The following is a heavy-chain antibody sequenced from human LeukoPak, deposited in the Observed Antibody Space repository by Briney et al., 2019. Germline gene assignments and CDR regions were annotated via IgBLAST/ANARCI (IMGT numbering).Heavy chain of an antibody. CDR3: ARARRILEWLFQPPDY. D-gene: IGHD3-3*01. V-gene: IGHV1-8*02. Sequence: ASVKVSCKASGYTFTGYYMHWVRQATGQGLEWMGWMNPNSGNTGYAQKFQGRVTMTRNTSISTAYMELSSLRSEDTAVYYCARARRILEWLFQPPDYWGQGTLVTVSS. CDR2: MNPNSGNT. J-gene: IGHJ4*02. CDR1: GYTFTGYY.